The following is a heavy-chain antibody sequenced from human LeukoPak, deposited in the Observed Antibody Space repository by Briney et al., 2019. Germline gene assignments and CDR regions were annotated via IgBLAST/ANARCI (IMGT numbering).Heavy chain of an antibody. CDR1: GFTFSNYG. V-gene: IGHV3-30*02. D-gene: IGHD3-16*02. J-gene: IGHJ4*02. CDR2: LRFDGTNK. Sequence: PGGSLRLSCAASGFTFSNYGMHWVRQAPGKGLEWVAFLRFDGTNKQYADSVKGRFTISRDNSKSTLYLQLNSLRAEDTAVYYCVRITYDYVWGSYRYSYYFDYWGQGTLVTVSS. CDR3: VRITYDYVWGSYRYSYYFDY.